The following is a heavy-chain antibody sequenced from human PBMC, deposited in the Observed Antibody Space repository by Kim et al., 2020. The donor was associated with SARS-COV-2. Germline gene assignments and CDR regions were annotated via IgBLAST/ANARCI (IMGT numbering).Heavy chain of an antibody. V-gene: IGHV3-23*01. D-gene: IGHD1-26*01. CDR1: GLIISTLA. Sequence: GGSLRLSCAPSGLIISTLAMSWVRLAPGKGLEWVSGISGSGTSTYYADSVKGRFTISRDNFKNTLYLQMNSLRTEDTAIYYCAKRGIGSGAYYFDYWGQGTLVTVSS. J-gene: IGHJ4*02. CDR3: AKRGIGSGAYYFDY. CDR2: ISGSGTST.